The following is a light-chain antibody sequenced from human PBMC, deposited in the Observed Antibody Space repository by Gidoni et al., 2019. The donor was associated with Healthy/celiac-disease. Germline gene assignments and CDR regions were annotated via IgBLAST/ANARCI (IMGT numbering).Light chain of an antibody. Sequence: EIVLTQSPGTLSLSPGERATLSCRASQSVSSSYLALYQQKPGQAPRILIYGASSRATGIPDRFSGSGSWTDFTLTISRLEPEDFAVYYCQQYGSSPQYTFGQGTKLEIK. J-gene: IGKJ2*01. CDR2: GAS. V-gene: IGKV3-20*01. CDR3: QQYGSSPQYT. CDR1: QSVSSSY.